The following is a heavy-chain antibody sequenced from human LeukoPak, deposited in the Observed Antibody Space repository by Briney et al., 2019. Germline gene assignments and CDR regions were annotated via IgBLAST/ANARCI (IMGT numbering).Heavy chain of an antibody. V-gene: IGHV3-30*09. CDR1: GFTFSTYA. Sequence: GRSLRLSCAASGFTFSTYAMYWARQAPGKGLEWVAVISYDGRNKYCADSVKGRFAITRDNSNNMLYLQMNSLRAEDTAVYYCARGLIREGYYFDYWGQGTLVTVSS. J-gene: IGHJ4*02. D-gene: IGHD2-21*01. CDR2: ISYDGRNK. CDR3: ARGLIREGYYFDY.